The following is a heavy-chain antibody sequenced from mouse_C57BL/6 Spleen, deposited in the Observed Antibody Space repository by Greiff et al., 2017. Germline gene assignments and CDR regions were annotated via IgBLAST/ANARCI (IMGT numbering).Heavy chain of an antibody. D-gene: IGHD4-1*01. CDR2: ISGGGGNT. V-gene: IGHV5-9*01. CDR3: ARRGTGDYYAMDY. CDR1: GFTFSSYT. Sequence: EVLLVEPGGGLVKPGGSLKLSCAASGFTFSSYTMSWVRQTPEKRLEWVATISGGGGNTYYPDSVKGRFTISRDNAKNTLYLQMSSLRSEDTALYYCARRGTGDYYAMDYWGQGTSVTVSS. J-gene: IGHJ4*01.